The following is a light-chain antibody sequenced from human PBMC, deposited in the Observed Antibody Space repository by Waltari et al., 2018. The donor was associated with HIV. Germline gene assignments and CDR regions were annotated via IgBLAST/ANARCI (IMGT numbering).Light chain of an antibody. CDR1: ELPKKN. J-gene: IGLJ2*01. CDR3: QSVDSSGTYVV. V-gene: IGLV3-25*03. Sequence: SYALTQPPSVAVSPGQTARITCSGDELPKKNGYWYQQKPGQAPVRVIYKDSERPSGIPERLSGSSSGTTVTLTISGVQSEAEADYYCQSVDSSGTYVVFGGGTKLTVL. CDR2: KDS.